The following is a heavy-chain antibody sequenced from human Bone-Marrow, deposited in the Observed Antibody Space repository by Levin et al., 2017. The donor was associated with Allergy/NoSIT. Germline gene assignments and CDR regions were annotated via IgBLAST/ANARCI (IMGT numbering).Heavy chain of an antibody. CDR1: GVSISSSSFY. J-gene: IGHJ4*02. Sequence: SSETLSLTCTVSGVSISSSSFYWDLIRQPPGKGLEWIGSIYYSGSTYYNPSLKSRVTISADTSKNQFSLKLSSLTAADTAVYYCARHPPGIAASGGYFDYWGQGTLVTVSS. CDR2: IYYSGST. CDR3: ARHPPGIAASGGYFDY. D-gene: IGHD6-13*01. V-gene: IGHV4-39*01.